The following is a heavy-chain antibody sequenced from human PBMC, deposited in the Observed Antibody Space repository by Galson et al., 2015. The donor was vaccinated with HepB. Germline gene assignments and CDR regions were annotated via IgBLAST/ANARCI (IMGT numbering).Heavy chain of an antibody. J-gene: IGHJ6*03. CDR2: INTNTGSP. D-gene: IGHD6-13*01. CDR1: GYTFTTYV. V-gene: IGHV7-4-1*02. CDR3: ARERDSRTVPYYYHMDV. Sequence: SVKVSCKASGYTFTTYVINWVRQAPGQGLEWMGRINTNTGSPKYAQGFTRRYVFSLDTSVNTAFLQISSLEADDTAVYYCARERDSRTVPYYYHMDVWGKGTTVTVSS.